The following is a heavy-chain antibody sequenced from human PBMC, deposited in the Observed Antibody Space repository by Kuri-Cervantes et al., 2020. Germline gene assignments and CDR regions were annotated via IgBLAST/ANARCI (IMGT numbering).Heavy chain of an antibody. CDR1: GFTFSSYG. CDR2: INQDASEK. CDR3: VSGQSPDY. Sequence: GESLKISCAASGFTFSSYGMHWVRQAPGKGLEWVANINQDASEKYYVDSVKGRFTISRDNAKNSLYLQMNSLRAEDTAVYYCVSGQSPDYWGRGTQVTVSS. V-gene: IGHV3-7*01. J-gene: IGHJ4*02. D-gene: IGHD1-26*01.